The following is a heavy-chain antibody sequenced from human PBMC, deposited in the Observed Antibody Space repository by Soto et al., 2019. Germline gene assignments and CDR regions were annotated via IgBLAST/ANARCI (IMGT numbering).Heavy chain of an antibody. V-gene: IGHV3-23*01. CDR2: ISGSGGST. J-gene: IGHJ4*02. CDR1: GFTFSNYA. CDR3: AKPNLYCSSTSCYDF. D-gene: IGHD2-2*01. Sequence: PGGFPRLSCAASGFTFSNYAMSWVRQAPGKGLEWVSVISGSGGSTYYADSVKGRFTISRDNSRNTQYLQMNSLRAEDTAVYYCAKPNLYCSSTSCYDFWGQGTLVTVYS.